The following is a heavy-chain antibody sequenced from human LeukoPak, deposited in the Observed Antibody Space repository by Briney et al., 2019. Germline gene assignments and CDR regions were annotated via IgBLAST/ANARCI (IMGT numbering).Heavy chain of an antibody. CDR1: GFTFSSYA. CDR3: AKDREITFGGVIVN. V-gene: IGHV3-23*01. Sequence: GSLSLSCAASGFTFSSYAMSWVRQAPGKGLEWVSAISGSGGSTYYADSVKGRFIISRDNSKNTLYLQMNSLRAEDTAVYYCAKDREITFGGVIVNGGQGTLVTVSS. D-gene: IGHD3-16*02. CDR2: ISGSGGST. J-gene: IGHJ4*02.